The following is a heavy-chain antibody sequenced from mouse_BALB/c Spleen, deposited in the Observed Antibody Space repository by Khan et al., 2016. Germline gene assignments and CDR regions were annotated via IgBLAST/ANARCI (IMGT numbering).Heavy chain of an antibody. D-gene: IGHD1-1*01. J-gene: IGHJ2*01. Sequence: EVQLQQSGAELVRSGASVKLSCTASVFNIKDYYMHWVKQRPEQGLEWIGWIDPENGDTEYAPNFQGTATMTADTSSNAAYLQFSSLTSEDSAVYYCNAVYYGSDVYFDYWGQGTTLTVSS. CDR3: NAVYYGSDVYFDY. V-gene: IGHV14-4*02. CDR2: IDPENGDT. CDR1: VFNIKDYY.